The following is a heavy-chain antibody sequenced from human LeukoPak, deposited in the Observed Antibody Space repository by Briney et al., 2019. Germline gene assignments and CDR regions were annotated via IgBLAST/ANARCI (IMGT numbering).Heavy chain of an antibody. CDR3: AVRVAVPGGFDN. J-gene: IGHJ4*02. CDR1: GFTFSSYS. CDR2: INGDGSNV. Sequence: QAGGSLRLSCAASGFTFSSYSMNWVRQAPGKGLVWVSHINGDGSNVNYADSVKGRFTISRDNAKNTLYVQMNSLRVEDTAVYYCAVRVAVPGGFDNWGQGVLVTVSS. D-gene: IGHD6-19*01. V-gene: IGHV3-74*01.